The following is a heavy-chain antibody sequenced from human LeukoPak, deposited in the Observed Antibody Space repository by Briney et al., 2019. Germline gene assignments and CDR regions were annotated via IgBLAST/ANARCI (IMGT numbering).Heavy chain of an antibody. CDR3: ARVRNYYDSSGYLRSLYYFDY. CDR2: IYYSGST. J-gene: IGHJ4*02. D-gene: IGHD3-22*01. V-gene: IGHV4-39*01. Sequence: SETLSLTCTVSGGSISSSSYYWGWIRQPPGKGLEWIGSIYYSGSTYYNPSLKSRVTISVDTSKNQFSLKLSSVTAADTAVYYCARVRNYYDSSGYLRSLYYFDYWGQGTLVTVPS. CDR1: GGSISSSSYY.